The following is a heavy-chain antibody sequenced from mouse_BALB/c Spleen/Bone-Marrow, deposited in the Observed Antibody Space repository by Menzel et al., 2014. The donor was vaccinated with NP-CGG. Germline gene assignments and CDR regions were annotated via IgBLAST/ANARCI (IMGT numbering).Heavy chain of an antibody. Sequence: EVMLVESGGGLVQPGGSRKLSCAASGFTFSSFGMHWVRQAPEKGLEWVAYISSGSSTIYYADTVKGRFTISRDNPKNTLFQQMTSLRSEDTAMYYCARSVYYGNWGFAYWGQGTLVTVSA. J-gene: IGHJ3*01. CDR2: ISSGSSTI. D-gene: IGHD2-1*01. CDR1: GFTFSSFG. CDR3: ARSVYYGNWGFAY. V-gene: IGHV5-17*02.